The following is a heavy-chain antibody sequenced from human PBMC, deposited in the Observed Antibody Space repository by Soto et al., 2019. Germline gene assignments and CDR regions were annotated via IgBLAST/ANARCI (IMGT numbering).Heavy chain of an antibody. J-gene: IGHJ3*02. CDR2: IYYSGNT. CDR1: GGSITTGGRY. D-gene: IGHD1-1*01. Sequence: QVRLQEWGPGLVKPSQTLSLKCSVSGGSITTGGRYWSWIRQLPGKGLEWIGDIYYSGNTYYNASRKSRVTTSVEAAKNQFSLKLSSVTAADTAVYYCAQALVFTGGDGFDIWGQGRLVTVSS. V-gene: IGHV4-31*02. CDR3: AQALVFTGGDGFDI.